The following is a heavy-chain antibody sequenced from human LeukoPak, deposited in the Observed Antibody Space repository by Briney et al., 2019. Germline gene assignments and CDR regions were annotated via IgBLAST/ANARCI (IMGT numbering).Heavy chain of an antibody. CDR3: ARDRSSGPPNYYYYGMDV. CDR1: GFTFSSYG. Sequence: GGSLRLSCAASGFTFSSYGMHWVRQAPGKGLEWVAVISYDGSNKYYADSVKGRFTISRDNSKNTLYLQMNSLRAEDTAVYYCARDRSSGPPNYYYYGMDVWGQGTTVTVSS. D-gene: IGHD6-19*01. CDR2: ISYDGSNK. V-gene: IGHV3-30*03. J-gene: IGHJ6*02.